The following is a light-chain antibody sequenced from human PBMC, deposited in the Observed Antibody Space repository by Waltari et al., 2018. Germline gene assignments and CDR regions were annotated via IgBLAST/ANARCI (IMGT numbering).Light chain of an antibody. CDR3: QHYGSSYT. J-gene: IGKJ2*01. CDR1: QSLSSTY. CDR2: GAS. V-gene: IGKV3-20*01. Sequence: EKVLTQSPGTLSLTPGEGPTLSCRASQSLSSTYIAWYQQKPGQAPRLLIYGASNRATGIPVRFSGSGSGTDFTLTSTGLEPEDFAVYYCQHYGSSYTFGQGTKLE.